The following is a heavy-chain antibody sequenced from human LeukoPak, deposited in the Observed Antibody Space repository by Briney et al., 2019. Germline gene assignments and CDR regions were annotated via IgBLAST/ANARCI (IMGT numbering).Heavy chain of an antibody. CDR3: AKANGYGLVDI. V-gene: IGHV4-34*01. CDR1: GGSFSGYY. D-gene: IGHD3-10*01. Sequence: PSETLSLTCAVYGGSFSGYYWSWIRQPPGKGLEWIGEINHSGSTNYNPSLKRRVTISLDPSSNQFSLKLNSVTAADPAVHYCAKANGYGLVDIWGQGTVVTVSS. CDR2: INHSGST. J-gene: IGHJ3*02.